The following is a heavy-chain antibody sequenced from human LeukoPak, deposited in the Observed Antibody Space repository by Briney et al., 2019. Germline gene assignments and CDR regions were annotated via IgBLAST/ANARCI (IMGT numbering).Heavy chain of an antibody. J-gene: IGHJ4*02. CDR1: GFTFSDYY. CDR3: ARDFYDGFALDY. D-gene: IGHD2/OR15-2a*01. V-gene: IGHV3-11*04. CDR2: ISSSGSTI. Sequence: GGSLRLSCAASGFTFSDYYISWILQAPGNGLEWISYISSSGSTIYYADSVKGRFTISRDNAKNSLYLQMNSLRAEDTAVYYCARDFYDGFALDYWGQGTLVTVSS.